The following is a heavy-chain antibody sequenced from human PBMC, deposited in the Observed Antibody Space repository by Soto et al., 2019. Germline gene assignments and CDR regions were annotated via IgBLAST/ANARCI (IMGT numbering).Heavy chain of an antibody. CDR3: ATRSIVVVVAATLPDY. CDR1: GFTFSSYA. D-gene: IGHD2-15*01. Sequence: EVQLLESGGGLVQPGGSLRLSCAASGFTFSSYAMSWVRQAPGKGLEWVSAISGSGGSTYYADSVKGRFTISRDNSKNTLYLQMNSLRAEDTAVYYCATRSIVVVVAATLPDYWGQGTLVTVSS. CDR2: ISGSGGST. V-gene: IGHV3-23*01. J-gene: IGHJ4*02.